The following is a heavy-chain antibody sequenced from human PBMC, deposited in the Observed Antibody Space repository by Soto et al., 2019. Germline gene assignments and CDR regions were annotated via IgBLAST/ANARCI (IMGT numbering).Heavy chain of an antibody. J-gene: IGHJ4*02. CDR1: GGTFSSYA. V-gene: IGHV1-69*13. CDR3: ARDLRGLASPNTVTTDY. Sequence: ASVKVSCKASGGTFSSYAISWVRQAPGQGLEWMGGIIPIFGTANYAQKFQGRVTITADESTSTAYMELSSLRSEDTAVYYCARDLRGLASPNTVTTDYWGQGTLVTVSS. D-gene: IGHD4-17*01. CDR2: IIPIFGTA.